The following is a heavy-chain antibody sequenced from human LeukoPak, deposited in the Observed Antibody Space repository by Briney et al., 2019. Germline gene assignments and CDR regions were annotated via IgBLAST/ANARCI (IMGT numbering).Heavy chain of an antibody. CDR3: AKADGSGSLDY. CDR2: ISGSGGST. V-gene: IGHV3-23*01. D-gene: IGHD3-10*01. CDR1: GFTFSNYA. J-gene: IGHJ4*02. Sequence: GGFLRLSCAASGFTFSNYAMSWVRQAPGKGLEWVSSISGSGGSTYYADSVKGRFTISRDNSKNTLFLQMNSLRAEDTAVYYCAKADGSGSLDYWGQGTLVTVSS.